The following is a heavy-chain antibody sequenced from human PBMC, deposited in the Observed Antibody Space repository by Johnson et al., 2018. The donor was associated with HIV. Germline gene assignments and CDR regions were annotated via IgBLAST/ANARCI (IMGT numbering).Heavy chain of an antibody. D-gene: IGHD4-17*01. CDR2: ISYDGRNN. J-gene: IGHJ3*02. V-gene: IGHV3-30-3*01. CDR3: ARELEFGDLRKNDAFDI. Sequence: QEQLVESGGGVVKPGRSLRLSCAASGFTFSSYAMHWVRPAPGKGLEWVAVISYDGRNNYYADYVKGRFTISRDKSKNTLYLQMTSLRADDTAVCYWARELEFGDLRKNDAFDIWGQGTMVTVSS. CDR1: GFTFSSYA.